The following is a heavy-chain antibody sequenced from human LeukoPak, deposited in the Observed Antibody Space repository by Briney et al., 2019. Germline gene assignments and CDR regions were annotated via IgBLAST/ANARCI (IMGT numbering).Heavy chain of an antibody. CDR2: ISGSGDST. D-gene: IGHD3-10*01. CDR3: AKWSGFGDD. V-gene: IGHV3-23*01. J-gene: IGHJ4*02. CDR1: GFTFSNNS. Sequence: GRSLRLSCAASGFTFSNNSMTWVRQTPGKGLEWVSGISGSGDSTYYADSVKGRFTISRDNSRNTLYLQMSSLRAEDTAVYYCAKWSGFGDDWGQGTLVTVSS.